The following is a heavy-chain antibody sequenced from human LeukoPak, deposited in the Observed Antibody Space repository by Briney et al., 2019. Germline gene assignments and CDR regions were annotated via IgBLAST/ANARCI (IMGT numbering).Heavy chain of an antibody. J-gene: IGHJ4*02. D-gene: IGHD3-10*01. Sequence: GASVKVSCKASGYTFTTYYMHGVRQAPGQGLEWMGIINPSGGSPSYEQKFQGRATMTRDTSKSTVYMELSSLSSEDTAVYYCARGGYYGSGSYSGSFDYWGQGTMVTVSS. CDR3: ARGGYYGSGSYSGSFDY. CDR1: GYTFTTYY. V-gene: IGHV1-46*01. CDR2: INPSGGSP.